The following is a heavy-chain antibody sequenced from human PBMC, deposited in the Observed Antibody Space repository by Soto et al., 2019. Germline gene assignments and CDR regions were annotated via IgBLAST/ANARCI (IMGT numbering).Heavy chain of an antibody. J-gene: IGHJ6*03. CDR1: GGSISNYY. Sequence: QVQLQESGPGLVKPSETLSLTCTVSGGSISNYYWIWIRQPPGKGLEFIGYVYYTGSAFYNPSLKGRVTISVDTSKTQFPLKLSSVTAADTAMYYCARDLGGLPGYNYYMEVWGKGTTVTVSS. D-gene: IGHD3-16*02. V-gene: IGHV4-59*01. CDR2: VYYTGSA. CDR3: ARDLGGLPGYNYYMEV.